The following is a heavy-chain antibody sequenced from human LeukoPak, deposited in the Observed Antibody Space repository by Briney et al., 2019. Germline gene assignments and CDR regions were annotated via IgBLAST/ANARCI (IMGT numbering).Heavy chain of an antibody. CDR2: VYTSGST. CDR3: ARGYTVGVVVIRVNAFDI. CDR1: GGSISSYY. D-gene: IGHD3-22*01. J-gene: IGHJ3*02. V-gene: IGHV4-4*07. Sequence: SETLSLTCTVSGGSISSYYWSWIRQPAGKGLEWIGRVYTSGSTNYNPSLKSRVTMSVDTSKNQFSLKLSSVTAADTAVYYCARGYTVGVVVIRVNAFDIWGQGTMVTVSS.